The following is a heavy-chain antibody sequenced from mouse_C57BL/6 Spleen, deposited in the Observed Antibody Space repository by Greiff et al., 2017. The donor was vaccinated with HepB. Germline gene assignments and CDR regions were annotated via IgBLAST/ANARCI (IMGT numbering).Heavy chain of an antibody. CDR2: ISSGGDYI. CDR1: GFTFSSYA. CDR3: TRGWDDSYYFDY. J-gene: IGHJ2*01. D-gene: IGHD2-4*01. V-gene: IGHV5-9-1*02. Sequence: EVQLVESGEGLVKPGGSLKLSCAASGFTFSSYAMSWVRQTPEKRLEWVAYISSGGDYIYYADTVKGRFTISRDNARNTLYLQMSSLKSEDTAMYYCTRGWDDSYYFDYWGQGTTLTVSS.